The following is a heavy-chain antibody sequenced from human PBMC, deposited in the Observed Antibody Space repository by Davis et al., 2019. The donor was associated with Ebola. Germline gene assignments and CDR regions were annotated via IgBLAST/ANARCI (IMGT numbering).Heavy chain of an antibody. CDR1: GFTFSSYE. CDR2: ISSSGSTV. J-gene: IGHJ6*02. D-gene: IGHD3-16*01. Sequence: PGGSLRLSCAASGFTFSSYEMNWVRQAPGKGLEWVSYISSSGSTVYYADSVKGRFTISRDNAKNSLYLQMNSLRAEDTAVYYCARGSIYVSRIYGMDVWGQGTTVTVSS. CDR3: ARGSIYVSRIYGMDV. V-gene: IGHV3-48*03.